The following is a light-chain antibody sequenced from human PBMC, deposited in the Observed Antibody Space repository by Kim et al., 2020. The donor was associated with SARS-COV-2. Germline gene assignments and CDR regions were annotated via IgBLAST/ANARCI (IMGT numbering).Light chain of an antibody. V-gene: IGKV1-5*03. Sequence: ASVGDRVTITGRASQSISSWLAWYQQKPGKAPNLLIYKASSLESGVPSRFSGSGSGTEFTLTISSLQPDDFATYYCQQYNSYPLTFGGGTKVDIK. J-gene: IGKJ4*01. CDR1: QSISSW. CDR2: KAS. CDR3: QQYNSYPLT.